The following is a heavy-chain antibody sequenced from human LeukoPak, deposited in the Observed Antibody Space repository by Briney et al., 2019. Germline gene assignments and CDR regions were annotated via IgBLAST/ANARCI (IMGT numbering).Heavy chain of an antibody. CDR1: GYTFSSCA. D-gene: IGHD3-22*01. J-gene: IGHJ4*02. CDR2: IDTKTGNP. V-gene: IGHV7-4-1*02. CDR3: AIHPSDSSGYFSY. Sequence: ASVKVSCKASGYTFSSCAINWVRQAPGQGLECMGWIDTKTGNPTYAQGFTGRFVFSLDTSVSTAYLQISSLKAEDTAVYYCAIHPSDSSGYFSYWGQGALVTVSS.